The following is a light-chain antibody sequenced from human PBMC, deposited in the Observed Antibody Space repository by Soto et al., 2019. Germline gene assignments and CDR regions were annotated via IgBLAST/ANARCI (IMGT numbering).Light chain of an antibody. CDR2: KAS. CDR1: QNINNW. J-gene: IGKJ4*01. V-gene: IGKV1-5*03. Sequence: DIQMTQSPSTLSASVGDRVTITCRASQNINNWLAWYQQKPGKAPKLLIYKASSLESGVPSRFSGSGSGTEFTLSISSLQPDDFATYYCQQYNSYSPLTFAGGTKVEIK. CDR3: QQYNSYSPLT.